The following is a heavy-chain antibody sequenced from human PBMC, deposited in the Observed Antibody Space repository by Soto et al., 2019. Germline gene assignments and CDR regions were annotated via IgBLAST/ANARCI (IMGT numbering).Heavy chain of an antibody. CDR2: IAETGIST. V-gene: IGHV3-23*01. Sequence: GGSLRLSCATSGLNFSGYTMSWVRQAPGQGLEWVSGIAETGISTYYADSVKGRFTISRDNSENTLYLQMNNLRAEDTAIYYCAKPVYGSGSPDYWGQGTLVTVSS. CDR3: AKPVYGSGSPDY. CDR1: GLNFSGYT. D-gene: IGHD3-10*01. J-gene: IGHJ4*02.